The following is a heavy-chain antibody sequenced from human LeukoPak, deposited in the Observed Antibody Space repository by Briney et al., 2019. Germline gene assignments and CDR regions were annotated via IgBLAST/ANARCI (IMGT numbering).Heavy chain of an antibody. Sequence: GGSLRLSCAASGFTFNSFAMTWVRQSPGKGLEWVSAISGSGEGTYHADSVKGRFTISRDNSKNTLYLQMNSLGAEDTAVYYCAKTKVPHYYGSGSYVDYWGQGTLVTVSS. V-gene: IGHV3-23*01. J-gene: IGHJ4*02. CDR1: GFTFNSFA. CDR2: ISGSGEGT. CDR3: AKTKVPHYYGSGSYVDY. D-gene: IGHD3-10*01.